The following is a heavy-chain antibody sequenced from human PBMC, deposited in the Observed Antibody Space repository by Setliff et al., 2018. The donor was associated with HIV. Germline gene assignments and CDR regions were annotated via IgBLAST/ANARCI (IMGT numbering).Heavy chain of an antibody. Sequence: GESLKISCKGSGYSFTNNWIGWVRQVPGRGLEWMGIINPRDSVTRYSPSFKGQVTISAGKSINTAYLQWSGLRASDTAMYYCAKGGGLSFRYHDWFVKIWGQGTLVTVSS. D-gene: IGHD3-9*01. CDR2: INPRDSVT. CDR3: AKGGGLSFRYHDWFVKI. J-gene: IGHJ3*02. CDR1: GYSFTNNW. V-gene: IGHV5-51*01.